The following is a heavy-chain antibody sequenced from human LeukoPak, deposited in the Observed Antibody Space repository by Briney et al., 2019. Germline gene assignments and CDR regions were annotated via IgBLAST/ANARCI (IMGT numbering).Heavy chain of an antibody. Sequence: GGSLRLSCAASGFIFSSYDMHWVRQTTGKGLEWVSVIGTAGDTYYPGSVKGRFTISRENAKNSLYLQMDSLRAGDTAVYYCARGYGGVVDYWGQGTLVTVSS. CDR1: GFIFSSYD. J-gene: IGHJ4*02. D-gene: IGHD3-16*01. V-gene: IGHV3-13*01. CDR3: ARGYGGVVDY. CDR2: IGTAGDT.